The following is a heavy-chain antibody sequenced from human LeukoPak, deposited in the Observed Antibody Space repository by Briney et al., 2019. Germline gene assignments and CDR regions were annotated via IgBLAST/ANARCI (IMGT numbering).Heavy chain of an antibody. Sequence: SETLSLTCTVSGGSISSSSYYWGWIRQPPGKGLEWIGSIYYSGSTYYNPSLKSRVTISVDTSKNQFSLKLSSVTAADTAVFYCARSYSGNPRRAFDIWGQGTVVTVSS. CDR1: GGSISSSSYY. V-gene: IGHV4-39*01. CDR3: ARSYSGNPRRAFDI. CDR2: IYYSGST. J-gene: IGHJ3*02. D-gene: IGHD1-26*01.